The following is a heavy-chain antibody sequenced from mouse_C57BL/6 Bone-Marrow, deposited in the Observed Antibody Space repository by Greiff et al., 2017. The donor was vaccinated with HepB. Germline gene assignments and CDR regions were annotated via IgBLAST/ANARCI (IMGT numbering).Heavy chain of an antibody. D-gene: IGHD2-5*01. CDR3: ARSPYSNYDYYAMDY. Sequence: VQLQQSGAELVRPGTSVKVSCKASGYAFTNYLLEWVKQRPGQGLEWIGVINPGSGGTKYNEKFKGKATLTADKSSSTAYMQLSSLTSEDSAVYFCARSPYSNYDYYAMDYWGQGTSVTVSS. J-gene: IGHJ4*01. CDR2: INPGSGGT. V-gene: IGHV1-54*01. CDR1: GYAFTNYL.